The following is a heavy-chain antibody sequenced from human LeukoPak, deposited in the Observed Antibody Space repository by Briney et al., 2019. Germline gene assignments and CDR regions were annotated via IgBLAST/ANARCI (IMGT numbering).Heavy chain of an antibody. CDR3: ARDPHPQSGYDDDY. V-gene: IGHV1-69*04. CDR2: IIPILGIA. J-gene: IGHJ4*02. Sequence: SVKVSCKASGGTFSSYTIGWVRQAPGQGLEWMGRIIPILGIANYAQKFQGRVTITADKSTSTAYMELSSLRSEDAAVYYCARDPHPQSGYDDDYWGQGTLVTVSS. D-gene: IGHD5-12*01. CDR1: GGTFSSYT.